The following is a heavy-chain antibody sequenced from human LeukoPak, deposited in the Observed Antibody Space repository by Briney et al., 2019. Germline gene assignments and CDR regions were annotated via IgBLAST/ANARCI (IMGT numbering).Heavy chain of an antibody. Sequence: PSETLSLTCTVSGGSISTSNYYWGWIRQPPGKGLEWIGSIYYSGSTYYNPSLKSRVTISVDTSKNQFSLKLSSVTAADTAVYYCARGQGDGYTDWGQGTLVTVSS. J-gene: IGHJ4*02. CDR3: ARGQGDGYTD. V-gene: IGHV4-39*07. D-gene: IGHD5-24*01. CDR1: GGSISTSNYY. CDR2: IYYSGST.